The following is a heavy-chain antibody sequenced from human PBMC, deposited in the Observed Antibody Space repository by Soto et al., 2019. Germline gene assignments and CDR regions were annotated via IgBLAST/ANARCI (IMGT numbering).Heavy chain of an antibody. CDR2: IIPIFGTA. CDR3: ASVLWFGEEPWGGMDV. V-gene: IGHV1-69*01. CDR1: GGTFSSYA. J-gene: IGHJ6*02. D-gene: IGHD3-10*01. Sequence: QVQLVQSGAEVKKPGSSVKVSCKASGGTFSSYAISWVRQAPGQGLEWMGGIIPIFGTANYAQKFQGRVTITADDSTSIASMELRSLRSEDTAVYYCASVLWFGEEPWGGMDVWGQGTTVTVSS.